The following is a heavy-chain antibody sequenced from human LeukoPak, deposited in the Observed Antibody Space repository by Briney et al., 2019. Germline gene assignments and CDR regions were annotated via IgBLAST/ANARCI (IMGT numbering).Heavy chain of an antibody. D-gene: IGHD6-25*01. CDR3: AKSFGYRDVDY. Sequence: GGSLRLSCAASGFTVSSNYMSWVRPAPGKGLEWVSVIYSGGSTYYADSVKGRFTISRDNSKNTLYLQMNSLRAEDTAVYYCAKSFGYRDVDYWGQGTLVTVSS. J-gene: IGHJ4*02. V-gene: IGHV3-66*02. CDR2: IYSGGST. CDR1: GFTVSSNY.